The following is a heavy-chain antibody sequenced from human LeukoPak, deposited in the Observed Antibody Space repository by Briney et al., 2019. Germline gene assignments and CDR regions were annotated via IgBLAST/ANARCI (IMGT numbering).Heavy chain of an antibody. V-gene: IGHV1-69*01. CDR2: IIPIFGTA. CDR3: AREGPEDIVATMGLNYFDY. CDR1: GGTFSSYA. J-gene: IGHJ4*02. Sequence: SVKVSCRASGGTFSSYAISWVRQAPGQGLEWMGGIIPIFGTANYAQKFQGRVTITADESTSTAYMELSSLRSEDTAVYYCAREGPEDIVATMGLNYFDYWGQGTLVTVSS. D-gene: IGHD5-12*01.